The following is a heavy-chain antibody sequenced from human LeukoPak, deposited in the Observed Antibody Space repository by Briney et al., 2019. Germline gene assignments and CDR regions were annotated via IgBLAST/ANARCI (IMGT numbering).Heavy chain of an antibody. J-gene: IGHJ4*02. CDR1: GFTFSSYA. CDR3: ARSGNYYSFDY. Sequence: PGGSLRLSCTASGFTFSSYAMSWVRQAPGKGLEWVPPISGSGGGTYYTDSVKGRFTISRDNSKNTLYLQMNSLRAEDTAVYYCARSGNYYSFDYWGQGTLVTVSS. CDR2: ISGSGGGT. D-gene: IGHD1-26*01. V-gene: IGHV3-23*01.